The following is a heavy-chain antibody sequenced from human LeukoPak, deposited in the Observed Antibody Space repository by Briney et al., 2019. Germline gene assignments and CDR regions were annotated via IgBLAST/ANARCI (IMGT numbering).Heavy chain of an antibody. CDR2: IWYDGSNK. J-gene: IGHJ4*02. Sequence: GRSLRLSCAASGFTFSSYCMHWVRQAPGKGLDWVAVIWYDGSNKYYADSVKGRFTISRDNSKNTLYLQMNSLRAEDTAVYYCAKDVYYDSSGIAYWGQGTLVTVSS. CDR3: AKDVYYDSSGIAY. D-gene: IGHD3-22*01. CDR1: GFTFSSYC. V-gene: IGHV3-33*06.